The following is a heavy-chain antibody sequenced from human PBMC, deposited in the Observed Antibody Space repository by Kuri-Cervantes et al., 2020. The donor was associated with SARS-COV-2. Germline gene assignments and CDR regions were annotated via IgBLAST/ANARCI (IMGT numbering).Heavy chain of an antibody. D-gene: IGHD5-18*01. CDR1: GYTFTDYY. Sequence: ASVKVSCKTSGYTFTDYYMHWVRQAPGQGPEWIGWINPDGGTNSAQKFQGRVTMTRDTSTSTVHMELRRLRFDDTAVYYCARNRRMSGYSFGFDLWGQGTLVTVSS. CDR3: ARNRRMSGYSFGFDL. CDR2: INPDGGT. V-gene: IGHV1-2*02. J-gene: IGHJ4*02.